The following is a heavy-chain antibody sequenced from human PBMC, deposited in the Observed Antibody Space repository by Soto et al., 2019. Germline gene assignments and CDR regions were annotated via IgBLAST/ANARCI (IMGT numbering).Heavy chain of an antibody. J-gene: IGHJ6*02. Sequence: EVQLVESGGGLVQPGGSLRLSCAASGIPVCSNYMTWVRQAPGKGLEWVSVLHSGGDTYYANSVKGRFTISRHDSTNTLFLQMNSLTAEDTAVYYCARDGPYYYASRMDVWGQGTTVTVSS. V-gene: IGHV3-53*04. CDR3: ARDGPYYYASRMDV. D-gene: IGHD3-10*01. CDR2: LHSGGDT. CDR1: GIPVCSNY.